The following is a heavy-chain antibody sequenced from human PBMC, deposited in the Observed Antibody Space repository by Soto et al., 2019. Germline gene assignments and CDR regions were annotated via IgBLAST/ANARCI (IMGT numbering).Heavy chain of an antibody. V-gene: IGHV1-24*01. CDR3: ATKGRWYVGYYYYGMDV. J-gene: IGHJ6*02. CDR1: GYTLTELS. D-gene: IGHD6-13*01. CDR2: FDPEDGET. Sequence: ASVKVSCKVSGYTLTELSMHWVRQAPGKGLERMGGFDPEDGETIYAQKFQGRVTMTEDTSTDTAYMELSSLRSEDTAVYYCATKGRWYVGYYYYGMDVWGQGTTVTSP.